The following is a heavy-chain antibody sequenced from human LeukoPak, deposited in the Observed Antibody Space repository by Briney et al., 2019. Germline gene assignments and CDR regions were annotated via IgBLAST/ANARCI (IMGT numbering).Heavy chain of an antibody. Sequence: SQTLSLTCTVSGGSISSGDYYWSWIRQPPGKGLEWIGYIYYSGSTYYNPSLKSRVTISVDTSKNQFSLKLSSVTAADTAVYYCARDPPGPPSMVRGVRKAYYYMDVWGKGTTVTVSS. CDR1: GGSISSGDYY. V-gene: IGHV4-30-4*08. CDR2: IYYSGST. CDR3: ARDPPGPPSMVRGVRKAYYYMDV. J-gene: IGHJ6*03. D-gene: IGHD3-10*01.